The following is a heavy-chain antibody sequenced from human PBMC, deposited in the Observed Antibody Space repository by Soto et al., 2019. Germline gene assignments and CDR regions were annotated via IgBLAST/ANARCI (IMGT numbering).Heavy chain of an antibody. J-gene: IGHJ6*02. CDR2: IVVGSGNT. Sequence: ASVKVSCKASGFTFTSSAVQWVRQARGQRLEWIGWIVVGSGNTNYAQKFQERVTITRDMSTSTAYMELSSLRSEDTAVYYCAADLGLLLWFGELSGNYGMDVWGQGTTVPVSS. CDR1: GFTFTSSA. V-gene: IGHV1-58*01. CDR3: AADLGLLLWFGELSGNYGMDV. D-gene: IGHD3-10*01.